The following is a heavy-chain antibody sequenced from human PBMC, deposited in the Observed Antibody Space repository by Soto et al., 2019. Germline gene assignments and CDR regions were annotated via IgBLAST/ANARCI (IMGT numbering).Heavy chain of an antibody. J-gene: IGHJ6*03. Sequence: ASVKVSCKASGYTFTSYGISWVRQAPGQGLEWMGWISAYNGNTNYAQKLQDRVTMTTDTSTSTAYMELRSLRSDDTAVYYCARVVIMITFGGVIVTDYYYYYMDVWGKGTTVTVSS. V-gene: IGHV1-18*01. D-gene: IGHD3-16*02. CDR3: ARVVIMITFGGVIVTDYYYYYMDV. CDR1: GYTFTSYG. CDR2: ISAYNGNT.